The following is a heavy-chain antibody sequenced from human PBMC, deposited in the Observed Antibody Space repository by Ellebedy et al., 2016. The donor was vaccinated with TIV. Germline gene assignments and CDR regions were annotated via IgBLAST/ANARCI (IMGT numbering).Heavy chain of an antibody. D-gene: IGHD1-26*01. Sequence: MPSETLSLTCTVSGGSISSYYWSWIRQPPGKGLEWIGYIYYSGSTNYNPSLKRRVTISVDTSKNQFSLKLSSVTAADTAVYYCAKEVFRVGGSFDYWGQGTLVTVSS. CDR3: AKEVFRVGGSFDY. CDR1: GGSISSYY. J-gene: IGHJ4*02. V-gene: IGHV4-59*12. CDR2: IYYSGST.